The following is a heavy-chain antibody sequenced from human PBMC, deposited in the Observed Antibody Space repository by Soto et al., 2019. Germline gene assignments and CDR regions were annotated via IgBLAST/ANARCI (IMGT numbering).Heavy chain of an antibody. CDR3: ARTPPYDSSGYFTQYYYYGMDV. J-gene: IGHJ6*02. CDR1: GYSFTSYW. CDR2: IYPGDSDT. V-gene: IGHV5-51*01. Sequence: GSLKISCKGSGYSFTSYWIGWVRQMPGKGLEWMGIIYPGDSDTRYSPSFQGQVTISADKSISTAYLQWSSLKASDTAMYYCARTPPYDSSGYFTQYYYYGMDVWGQGTTVTVSS. D-gene: IGHD3-22*01.